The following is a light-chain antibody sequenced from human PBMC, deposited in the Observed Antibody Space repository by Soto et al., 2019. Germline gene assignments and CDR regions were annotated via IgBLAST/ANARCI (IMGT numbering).Light chain of an antibody. J-gene: IGKJ1*01. V-gene: IGKV2-28*01. CDR3: MQTLQTPT. CDR2: LAS. Sequence: EIVVTQSRLSLPVTPGEPAAISCRSSQNLQHNNGYNYLDWYLQKPGQSPQLLISLASNRASGVPDGFSGSGSGTDFTLKISRVEAEDVGLYYCMQTLQTPTFGQGTKVDIK. CDR1: QNLQHNNGYNY.